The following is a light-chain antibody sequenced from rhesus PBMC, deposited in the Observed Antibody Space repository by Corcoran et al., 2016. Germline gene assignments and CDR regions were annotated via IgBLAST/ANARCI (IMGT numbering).Light chain of an antibody. CDR3: QQYKSYPLT. Sequence: DIQMTQSPSSLSASVVDTVTITCRASQGISSYLNWFQQKPGKAPKLLIYAATTLQSGVPSRFSGSGSGTVFTLTISSMQPEDFATYYCQQYKSYPLTVGGGTKVEIK. V-gene: IGKV1-28*02. CDR2: AAT. CDR1: QGISSY. J-gene: IGKJ4*01.